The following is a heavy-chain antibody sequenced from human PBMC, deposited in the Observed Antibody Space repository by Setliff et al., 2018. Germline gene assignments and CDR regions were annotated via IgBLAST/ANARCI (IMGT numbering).Heavy chain of an antibody. V-gene: IGHV1-69*05. D-gene: IGHD3-10*01. CDR1: GGTFSSYA. Sequence: SVKVSCKASGGTFSSYAISWVRQAPGQGLEWMGGIIPIFGTANYAQKFQGRVTITTDESTSTAYMELSSLRSEDTAVYYCARLITVDPGKGDSYYYYGLDVWGRGTTVTVSS. CDR2: IIPIFGTA. J-gene: IGHJ6*02. CDR3: ARLITVDPGKGDSYYYYGLDV.